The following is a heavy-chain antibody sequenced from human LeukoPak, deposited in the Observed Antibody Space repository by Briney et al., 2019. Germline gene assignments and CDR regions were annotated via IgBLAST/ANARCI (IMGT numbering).Heavy chain of an antibody. Sequence: PSETLSLTCAVHGESFSAYFWSWIRHVPGKGLEWIGEIDHRGSSNYNPPLKSRATISVDTSKNHFSLSLTSVSAADTAVCYCATRSSTLAAARCFDDWGQGTVVTVSS. D-gene: IGHD6-6*01. J-gene: IGHJ4*03. CDR1: GESFSAYF. CDR2: IDHRGSS. V-gene: IGHV4-34*01. CDR3: ATRSSTLAAARCFDD.